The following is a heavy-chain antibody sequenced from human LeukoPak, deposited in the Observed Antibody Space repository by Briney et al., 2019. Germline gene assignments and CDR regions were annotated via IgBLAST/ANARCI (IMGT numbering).Heavy chain of an antibody. J-gene: IGHJ4*02. V-gene: IGHV1-18*01. CDR2: ISPYNGNT. CDR1: GYTFTTHG. CDR3: ARDRAVVVAATDY. D-gene: IGHD2-15*01. Sequence: ASVKVSCQASGYTFTTHGISWVRQAPGQGLEWMGWISPYNGNTNYAQKLQSRVTMTTDTSTSTAYMELSSLRSDDTAVYDCARDRAVVVAATDYWGQGTLVTVSS.